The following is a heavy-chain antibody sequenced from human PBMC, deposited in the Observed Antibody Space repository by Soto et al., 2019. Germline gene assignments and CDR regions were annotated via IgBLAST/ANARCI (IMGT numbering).Heavy chain of an antibody. J-gene: IGHJ6*02. CDR2: ISYDGYNK. CDR1: GFTFNYHA. D-gene: IGHD1-1*01. V-gene: IGHV3-30-3*01. CDR3: ARGTTTSAFSAMDV. Sequence: QVQLVESGGGVVQPGRSLRLSCAASGFTFNYHALNWVRQAPGKGLEWVAVISYDGYNKYIAESVKGRFTISRDNSKNTVSLQMNSLRTEDTAMYICARGTTTSAFSAMDVWGQGTTVTVSS.